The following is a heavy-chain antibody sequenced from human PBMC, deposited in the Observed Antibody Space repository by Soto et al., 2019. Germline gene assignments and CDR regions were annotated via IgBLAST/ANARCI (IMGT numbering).Heavy chain of an antibody. V-gene: IGHV3-23*01. CDR1: GFTVGSYA. CDR3: ATCLAATVVTPRLLH. J-gene: IGHJ4*01. Sequence: GGSLRLSCAASGFTVGSYAMTWVRQAPGKGLGWVSGSSGSGDETYYADSVKGRFTVSRDNSKNTLYLQMNSLRAEDTALYYCATCLAATVVTPRLLHWGHGTLVTVSS. CDR2: SSGSGDET. D-gene: IGHD6-25*01.